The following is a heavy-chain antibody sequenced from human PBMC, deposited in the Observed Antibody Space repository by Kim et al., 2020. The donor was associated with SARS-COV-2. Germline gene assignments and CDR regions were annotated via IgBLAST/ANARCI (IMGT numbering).Heavy chain of an antibody. CDR2: MSYDGSVK. V-gene: IGHV3-30*03. J-gene: IGHJ3*01. CDR1: GFTLTKYG. CDR3: TRGAVSGNVAFGV. Sequence: GGSLRLSCEASGFTLTKYGMHWVRQAPGTGLEWVAFMSYDGSVKYYEETVKGRFTISRDTSKNTLFLQMDSLRAEDTAVYYCTRGAVSGNVAFGVGGQGSLVTFSS. D-gene: IGHD6-19*01.